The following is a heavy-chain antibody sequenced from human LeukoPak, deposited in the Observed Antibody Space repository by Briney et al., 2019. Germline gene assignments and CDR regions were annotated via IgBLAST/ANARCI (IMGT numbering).Heavy chain of an antibody. CDR2: INHSGST. J-gene: IGHJ6*02. D-gene: IGHD6-13*01. CDR1: GGSFSGYY. V-gene: IGHV4-34*01. Sequence: SGTLSLTCAVYGGSFSGYYWSWIRQPPGKGLEWIGDINHSGSTNYNPSLKSRVTISVDTSKNQFSLKLSSVTAADTAVYYCARGPPYSSSWYYYYGMDVWGQGTTVTVSS. CDR3: ARGPPYSSSWYYYYGMDV.